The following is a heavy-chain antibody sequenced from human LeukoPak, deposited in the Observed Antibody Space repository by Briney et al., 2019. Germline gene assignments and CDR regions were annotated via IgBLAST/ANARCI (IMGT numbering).Heavy chain of an antibody. CDR2: IYSGGYT. Sequence: GGSLRLSCAASGFTFSSYAMSWVRQAPGKGLEWVSVIYSGGYTYYADSVKGRFTISRDNSKNTLYLQMNSLRAEDTAVYYCARDSPIYGSGSFAFDIWGQGTMVTVSS. CDR1: GFTFSSYA. D-gene: IGHD3-10*01. CDR3: ARDSPIYGSGSFAFDI. V-gene: IGHV3-53*01. J-gene: IGHJ3*02.